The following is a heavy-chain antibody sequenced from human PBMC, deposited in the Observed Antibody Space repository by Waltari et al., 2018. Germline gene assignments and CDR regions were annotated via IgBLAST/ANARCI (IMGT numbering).Heavy chain of an antibody. V-gene: IGHV3-49*03. CDR1: GFTFGDYT. D-gene: IGHD1-26*01. J-gene: IGHJ4*02. CDR2: IRHKAISGTA. Sequence: EVQLLESGGGLVQPGRSLRLSCTGSGFTFGDYTLSWFRQAPGKGLEWVGFIRHKAISGTAEDAASVKGRFTISRDDSNSIAYLQMNSLKTEDTAVYYCARARSGSYLVDYWGQGTLVTVSS. CDR3: ARARSGSYLVDY.